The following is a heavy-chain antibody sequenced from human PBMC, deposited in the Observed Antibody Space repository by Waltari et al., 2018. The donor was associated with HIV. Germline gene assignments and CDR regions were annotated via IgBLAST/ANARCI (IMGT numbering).Heavy chain of an antibody. V-gene: IGHV3-21*06. Sequence: VRLVESGGGLAKPGGSRGPSGAAPGFGFSSDAMNWVRQAPGKGLEWIAYISRSSDYIYYADSIKGRFTISRDNAKNSVFLHMYNLRDVDTAVYYCTATVTTRGTFDYWGQGTAVPVS. CDR2: ISRSSDYI. J-gene: IGHJ4*02. CDR3: TATVTTRGTFDY. D-gene: IGHD4-17*01. CDR1: GFGFSSDA.